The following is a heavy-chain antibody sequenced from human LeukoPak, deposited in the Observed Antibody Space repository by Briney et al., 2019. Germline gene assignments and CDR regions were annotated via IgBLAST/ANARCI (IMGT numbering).Heavy chain of an antibody. J-gene: IGHJ5*02. Sequence: SETLSLTCTVSGDSINNHYWSWIRQSPGKGLEWIGFIYTRGSTNYNPSLKSRVTMSGDTSKNQVSLTLNSVTAADTAEYYCARHWIEITKTYSYWFDPWGQGTLVTVSS. V-gene: IGHV4-4*09. CDR3: ARHWIEITKTYSYWFDP. CDR2: IYTRGST. CDR1: GDSINNHY. D-gene: IGHD1-20*01.